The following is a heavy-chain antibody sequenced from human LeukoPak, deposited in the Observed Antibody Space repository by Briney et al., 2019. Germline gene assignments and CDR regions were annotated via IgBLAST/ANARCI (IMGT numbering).Heavy chain of an antibody. CDR2: ISSSSSYI. V-gene: IGHV3-21*01. J-gene: IGHJ4*02. D-gene: IGHD6-13*01. CDR1: GFTFSSYS. CDR3: ARSEYSSSADPDNFDY. Sequence: GGSLRLSCAASGFTFSSYSMSWVRQAPGKGLEWVSSISSSSSYIYYADSVKGRFTISRDNAKNSLYLQMNSLRAEDTAVYYCARSEYSSSADPDNFDYWGQGTLVTVSS.